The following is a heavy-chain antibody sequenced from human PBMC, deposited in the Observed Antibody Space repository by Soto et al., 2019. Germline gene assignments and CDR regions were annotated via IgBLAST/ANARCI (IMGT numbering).Heavy chain of an antibody. J-gene: IGHJ4*02. CDR2: IWSDGNDK. CDR1: GFTFSTFA. Sequence: QVQLVESGGGVVQPGRSLRLSCAASGFTFSTFAMNWVRQAPGKGLEWVALIWSDGNDKFYADSVKGRFTISRDNSKNTLYLEMDSLRAEDTAIYYCATRVSGTVITQPAAMPFDYWGQGTLVTVSS. D-gene: IGHD2-2*01. V-gene: IGHV3-33*01. CDR3: ATRVSGTVITQPAAMPFDY.